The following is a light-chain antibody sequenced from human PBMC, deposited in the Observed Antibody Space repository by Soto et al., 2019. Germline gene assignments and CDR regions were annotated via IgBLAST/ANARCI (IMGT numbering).Light chain of an antibody. J-gene: IGLJ1*01. CDR2: SND. CDR1: SSDIRRDT. Sequence: QSVLTQPPSASGTPGQRVTISCYVSSSDIRRDTVHWYQQLPGTAPKLLIYSNDQRPSGVPNRFSGSKSDTSPSLAISGLQSEDEGDYYCAAWDDSLNGFYVFGTGTKLTVL. CDR3: AAWDDSLNGFYV. V-gene: IGLV1-44*01.